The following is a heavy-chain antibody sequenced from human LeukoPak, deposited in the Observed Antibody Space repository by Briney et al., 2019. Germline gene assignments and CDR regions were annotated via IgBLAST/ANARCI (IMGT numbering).Heavy chain of an antibody. J-gene: IGHJ3*02. CDR3: ASDYGGNVAAAFDI. D-gene: IGHD4-23*01. CDR2: INHSGST. CDR1: GGSFSGYY. Sequence: KPSETLSLTCAVYGGSFSGYYWSLIRQPPGKGLEWIGEINHSGSTNYNPSLKSRVTISVDTSKNQFSLKLSSVTAADTAVYYCASDYGGNVAAAFDIWGQGTMVTVSS. V-gene: IGHV4-34*01.